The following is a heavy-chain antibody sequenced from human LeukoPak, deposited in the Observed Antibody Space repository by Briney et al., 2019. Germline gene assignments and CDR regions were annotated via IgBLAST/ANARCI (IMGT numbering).Heavy chain of an antibody. J-gene: IGHJ4*02. CDR2: IYSDNT. V-gene: IGHV3-53*01. D-gene: IGHD4/OR15-4a*01. CDR3: VRRAGAYSHPYDY. CDR1: GFTVSSNS. Sequence: GGSLRLSCTVSGFTVSSNSMSWVRQAPGKGLEWVSFIYSDNTHYSDSVKGRFTISRDNSKNTLYLQMNSLRAEGTAVYYCVRRAGAYSHPYDYWGQGTLVTVSS.